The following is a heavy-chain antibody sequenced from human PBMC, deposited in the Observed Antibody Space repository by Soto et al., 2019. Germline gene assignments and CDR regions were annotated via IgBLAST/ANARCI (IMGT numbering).Heavy chain of an antibody. V-gene: IGHV3-48*03. J-gene: IGHJ4*02. CDR3: TRAAWFPYLSFY. D-gene: IGHD3-10*01. Sequence: PGGSLRLSCAASGFTFSRFELHWVRPAPGKGLEWISYISSSGSTAYYASSVEGRFTISRDNANNSVYLQMDSLRAEDTALYYCTRAAWFPYLSFYWGQGALVTVSS. CDR1: GFTFSRFE. CDR2: ISSSGSTA.